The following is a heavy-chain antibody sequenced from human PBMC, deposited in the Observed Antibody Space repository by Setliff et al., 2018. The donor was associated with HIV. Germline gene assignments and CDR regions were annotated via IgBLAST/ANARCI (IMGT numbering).Heavy chain of an antibody. V-gene: IGHV3-7*03. Sequence: INQDGNVKYYVDSVKGRFTISRDNAKNLVFLQMSSLRAEDTAAYYCARDPGSSSFDYWGQGTPVTVSS. J-gene: IGHJ4*02. D-gene: IGHD6-19*01. CDR3: ARDPGSSSFDY. CDR2: INQDGNVK.